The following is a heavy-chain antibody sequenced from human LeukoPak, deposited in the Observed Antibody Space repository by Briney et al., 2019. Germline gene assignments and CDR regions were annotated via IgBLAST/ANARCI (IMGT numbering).Heavy chain of an antibody. CDR2: IWYDGSNK. CDR3: ARDGGGNTNAFDI. CDR1: GFTFSSYG. D-gene: IGHD3-16*01. V-gene: IGHV3-33*01. J-gene: IGHJ3*02. Sequence: GGSLRLSCAASGFTFSSYGMHWVRQAPGKGLEWVAVIWYDGSNKYYADSVKGRFTTSRDNSKNTLYLQMNSLRAEDTAVYYCARDGGGNTNAFDIWGQGTMVTVSS.